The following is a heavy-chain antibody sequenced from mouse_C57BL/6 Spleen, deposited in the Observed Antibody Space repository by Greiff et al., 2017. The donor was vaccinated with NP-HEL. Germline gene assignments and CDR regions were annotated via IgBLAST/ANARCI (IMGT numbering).Heavy chain of an antibody. V-gene: IGHV14-1*01. CDR2: IDPEDGDT. J-gene: IGHJ3*01. CDR3: TPYGNDEFAY. Sequence: EVQLQQSGAELVRPGASVKLSCTASGFNIKDYYMHWVKQRPEQGLEWIGRIDPEDGDTEYAPKFQGKATMTADTSSNTAHLQLSSLTSEDTAVYYCTPYGNDEFAYWGQGTLVTVSA. D-gene: IGHD2-2*01. CDR1: GFNIKDYY.